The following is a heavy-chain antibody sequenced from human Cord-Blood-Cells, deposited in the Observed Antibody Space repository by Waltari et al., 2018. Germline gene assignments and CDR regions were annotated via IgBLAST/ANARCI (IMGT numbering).Heavy chain of an antibody. Sequence: EVQLVESGGGLVTPGRSLRLSCAAAGFTFDAYALHWVRQAPGKSLEWVSGISWNSGSIGYADSVKGRITSSRDNAKNTLYLQMSSLRAEGTALYDCAKGGAYSGYDYYFDFWGQGTLVTVSS. CDR3: AKGGAYSGYDYYFDF. J-gene: IGHJ4*02. D-gene: IGHD5-12*01. V-gene: IGHV3-9*01. CDR1: GFTFDAYA. CDR2: ISWNSGSI.